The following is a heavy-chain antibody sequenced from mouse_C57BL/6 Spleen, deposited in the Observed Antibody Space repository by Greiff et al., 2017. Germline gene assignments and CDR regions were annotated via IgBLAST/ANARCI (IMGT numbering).Heavy chain of an antibody. CDR3: AKNPYGSNPNYYAMDY. Sequence: VQGVESGPGLVQPSQSLSITCTVSGFSLTSYGVHWVRQSPGKGLEWLGVIWRGGSTDYNAAFMSRLSITKENSKSQVFFKMNSLQADDTAIYYCAKNPYGSNPNYYAMDYWGQGTSVTVSS. CDR2: IWRGGST. D-gene: IGHD1-1*01. J-gene: IGHJ4*01. V-gene: IGHV2-5*01. CDR1: GFSLTSYG.